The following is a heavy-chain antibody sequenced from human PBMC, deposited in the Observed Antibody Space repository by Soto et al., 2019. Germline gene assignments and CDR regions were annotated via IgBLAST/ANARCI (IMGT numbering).Heavy chain of an antibody. CDR3: ATEMGATQGPFDN. D-gene: IGHD1-26*01. V-gene: IGHV3-23*01. J-gene: IGHJ4*02. CDR2: LSNTGRRT. CDR1: VFPFGANA. Sequence: GGSLRLACVVSVFPFGANAMSWVRQAPGKGLEWVSGLSNTGRRTSYADSVKGRFNISRDNSENTVYLQMNSLRVEDTAVYYCATEMGATQGPFDNWGQGTLVTVSS.